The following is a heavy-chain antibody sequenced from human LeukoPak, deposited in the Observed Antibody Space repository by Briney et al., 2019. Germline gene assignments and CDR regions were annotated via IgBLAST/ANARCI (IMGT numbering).Heavy chain of an antibody. CDR1: GYTFTSYG. V-gene: IGHV1-18*01. D-gene: IGHD2-21*02. J-gene: IGHJ4*02. CDR3: ARDAGPGGDRNSGFDY. Sequence: VASVKVSCKASGYTFTSYGINWVRQAPGQGLEWMGWISAYNGNTKYAQKFQGRVTMTTDTSTSTAYMELRSLRSDDTAVYYCARDAGPGGDRNSGFDYWGQGTLVTVSS. CDR2: ISAYNGNT.